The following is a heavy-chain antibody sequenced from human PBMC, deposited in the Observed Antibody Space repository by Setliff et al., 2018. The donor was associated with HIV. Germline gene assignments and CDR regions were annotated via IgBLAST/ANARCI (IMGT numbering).Heavy chain of an antibody. D-gene: IGHD1-26*01. Sequence: SLKISCAASGFRFRSYWMSWVRQAPGKGLESAANVKQDGTETLYVDSVKGRFTISRDNANNLVYLQMNSLRVEDTAVYFCARWGSGSYERVFDYWGQGMLVTVSS. J-gene: IGHJ4*02. CDR3: ARWGSGSYERVFDY. CDR2: VKQDGTET. V-gene: IGHV3-7*01. CDR1: GFRFRSYW.